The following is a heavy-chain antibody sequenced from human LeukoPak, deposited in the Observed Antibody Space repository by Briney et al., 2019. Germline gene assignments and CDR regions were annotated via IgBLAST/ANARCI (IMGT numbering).Heavy chain of an antibody. V-gene: IGHV3-66*01. J-gene: IGHJ4*02. D-gene: IGHD6-19*01. Sequence: GGSLRLSCAASGFTFSRYGMSWVRQAPGKGLERVSIIYTGGSTYYADSVKGRFTISRDNYKKTLYLQMNSLRAEDTAVYYCARGLAVAGTGFDYWGQGTLVTVSS. CDR3: ARGLAVAGTGFDY. CDR1: GFTFSRYG. CDR2: IYTGGST.